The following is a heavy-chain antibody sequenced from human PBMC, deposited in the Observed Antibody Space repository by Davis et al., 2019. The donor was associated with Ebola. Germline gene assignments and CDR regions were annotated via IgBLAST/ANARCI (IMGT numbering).Heavy chain of an antibody. Sequence: ASVQVSCKASGYAFTSYYMHWVRQAPGQGLEWMGIINPSGGSTSYAQKFQGRVTMTRDTSTSTVYMELSSLRSEDTAVYYCARDPYGSGSYYKGGFDYWGQGTLVTVSS. D-gene: IGHD3-10*01. CDR1: GYAFTSYY. CDR3: ARDPYGSGSYYKGGFDY. V-gene: IGHV1-46*01. CDR2: INPSGGST. J-gene: IGHJ4*02.